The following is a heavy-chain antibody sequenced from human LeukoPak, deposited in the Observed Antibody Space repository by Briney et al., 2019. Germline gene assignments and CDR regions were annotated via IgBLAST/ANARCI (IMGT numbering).Heavy chain of an antibody. Sequence: PGGSLRLSCAASGFTFSDYYMSWIRQAPGKGLEWVSYISSSGSTIYYADSVKGRFTISRDNARNSLYLQMNSLRAEDTAVYYCARWADYVVPIDYWGQGTLVTVSS. V-gene: IGHV3-11*01. CDR2: ISSSGSTI. D-gene: IGHD3-16*01. CDR1: GFTFSDYY. J-gene: IGHJ4*02. CDR3: ARWADYVVPIDY.